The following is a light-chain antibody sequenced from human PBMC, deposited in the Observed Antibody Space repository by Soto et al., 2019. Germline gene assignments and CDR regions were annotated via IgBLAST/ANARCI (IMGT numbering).Light chain of an antibody. Sequence: QLVLTQSPSASASLGASVKLTCTLSSGHSSYAIAWHQQQPEKGPRYLMKLNSDGNHSKGDGIPDRFSGSSSGAERYLTISSLQSEDEADYYCQTWGTGPWVFGGGTKVTVL. CDR3: QTWGTGPWV. CDR1: SGHSSYA. V-gene: IGLV4-69*01. J-gene: IGLJ3*02. CDR2: LNSDGNH.